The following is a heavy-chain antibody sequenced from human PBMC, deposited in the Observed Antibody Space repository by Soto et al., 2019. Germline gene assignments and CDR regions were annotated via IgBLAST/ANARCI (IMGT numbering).Heavy chain of an antibody. J-gene: IGHJ4*02. CDR1: GYTFTFHY. V-gene: IGHV1-2*02. D-gene: IGHD1-26*01. CDR3: GRGRSGQIVVFY. CDR2: IGPESGAT. Sequence: VASVKVSCKASGYTFTFHYIQLVLQAPEQGPEWMGEIGPESGATRYAQKFQGRVTMTRDTSITTVYMELKNLSPDDTAVYYCGRGRSGQIVVFYWGQGTPVTVSS.